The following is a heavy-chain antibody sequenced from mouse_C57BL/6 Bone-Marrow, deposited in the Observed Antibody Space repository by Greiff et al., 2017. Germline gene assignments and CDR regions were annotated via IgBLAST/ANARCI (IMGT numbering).Heavy chain of an antibody. CDR1: GYTFTDYY. CDR2: INPNNGGT. Sequence: VQLQQSGPELVKPGASVKISCKASGYTFTDYYMNWVKQSHGKSLEWIGDINPNNGGTSYNQKFKGKATLTVAKSSSTAYMELRSLTSEDSAVYYCARSPYPYYFDYWGQGTTLTVSS. J-gene: IGHJ2*01. V-gene: IGHV1-26*01. CDR3: ARSPYPYYFDY. D-gene: IGHD5-1*01.